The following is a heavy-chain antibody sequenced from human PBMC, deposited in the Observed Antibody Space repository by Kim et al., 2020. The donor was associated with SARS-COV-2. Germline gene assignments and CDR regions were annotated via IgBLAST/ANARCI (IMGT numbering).Heavy chain of an antibody. J-gene: IGHJ4*02. CDR2: IKTDGSYT. D-gene: IGHD3-16*01. CDR3: TNLKGGS. V-gene: IGHV3-74*01. Sequence: GGSLRLSCAASGFSFSDSWMYWVRQAPGKGLEWLSRIKTDGSYTNYADSVRGRFTIARDNAKNTLFLQMNRLTVEDTGVDFCTNLKGGSWGQGTLGTVTS. CDR1: GFSFSDSW.